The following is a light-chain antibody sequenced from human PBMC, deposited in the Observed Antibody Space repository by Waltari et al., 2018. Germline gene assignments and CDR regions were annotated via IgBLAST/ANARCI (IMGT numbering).Light chain of an antibody. Sequence: QSVLTQPPSASGTPGQRVTISCSGSSSNIGSNHVYWYQQLPGTAPQLLLYSNIHRHSGVPDRFSGSKSGTSASLAISGLRSEDEADYYCAAWDDSLRWVFGGGTKLTVL. CDR2: SNI. V-gene: IGLV1-47*02. J-gene: IGLJ3*02. CDR3: AAWDDSLRWV. CDR1: SSNIGSNH.